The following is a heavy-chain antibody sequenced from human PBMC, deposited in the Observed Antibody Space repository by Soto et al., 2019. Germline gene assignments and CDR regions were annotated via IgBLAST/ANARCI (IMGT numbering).Heavy chain of an antibody. Sequence: QVQIQQWGAGLLKPTETLSLTCGVDGGSFIGYYWSWIRQSPGKGLEWIGEINHSGGIAYNSSLKXRXTXSXXTSKKQCFLGLSSVTAAARGVEYCASFLVAHVMSGYNGFHYWGQGTQVTVAS. J-gene: IGHJ4*02. D-gene: IGHD3-3*01. CDR1: GGSFIGYY. V-gene: IGHV4-34*01. CDR2: INHSGGI. CDR3: ASFLVAHVMSGYNGFHY.